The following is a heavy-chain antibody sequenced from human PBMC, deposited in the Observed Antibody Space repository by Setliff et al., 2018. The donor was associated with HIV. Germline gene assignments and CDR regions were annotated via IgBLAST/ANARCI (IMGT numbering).Heavy chain of an antibody. J-gene: IGHJ6*03. CDR1: GFTFRNYD. V-gene: IGHV3-13*01. Sequence: GGSLRLSCAASGFTFRNYDMYWVRQATGKGLEWVSAVGTSGNTYYPGSVKGRFTISRDNAKNSLYPQMNSLRSEDTAVYYCARGYSSGNYYYYYMDVWGKGTTVTVSS. CDR2: VGTSGNT. D-gene: IGHD6-19*01. CDR3: ARGYSSGNYYYYYMDV.